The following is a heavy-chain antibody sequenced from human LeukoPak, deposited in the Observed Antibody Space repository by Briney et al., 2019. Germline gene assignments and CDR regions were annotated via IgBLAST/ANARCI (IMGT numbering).Heavy chain of an antibody. Sequence: ASVKVSCKASGGTFSSYAISWVRQAPGQGLEWMGWISAYNGNTNYAQKLQGRVTMTTDTSTSTAYMELRSLRSDDTAVYYCASSRPGYSYGYVDYWGQGTLVTVSS. CDR2: ISAYNGNT. CDR1: GGTFSSYA. V-gene: IGHV1-18*01. CDR3: ASSRPGYSYGYVDY. J-gene: IGHJ4*02. D-gene: IGHD5-18*01.